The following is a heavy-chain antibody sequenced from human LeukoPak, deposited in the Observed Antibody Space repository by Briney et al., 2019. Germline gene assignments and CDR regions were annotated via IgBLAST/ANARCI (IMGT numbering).Heavy chain of an antibody. CDR1: GFTFSTYS. J-gene: IGHJ4*02. D-gene: IGHD6-13*01. Sequence: GGSLRLSCAASGFTFSTYSMSWVRQAPGKGLEWVSYISSISSIIYYADSVKGRFTISRDNARNSLCLQMNSLRAEDTAVYYCTRSRPGTEAGQPNFDYWGQGTLVTVSS. CDR3: TRSRPGTEAGQPNFDY. CDR2: ISSISSII. V-gene: IGHV3-48*01.